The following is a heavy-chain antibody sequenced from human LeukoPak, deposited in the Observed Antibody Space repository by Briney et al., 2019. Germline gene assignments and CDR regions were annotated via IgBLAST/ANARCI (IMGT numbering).Heavy chain of an antibody. V-gene: IGHV3-74*01. CDR1: GFTFRSYW. J-gene: IGHJ5*02. Sequence: GGSLRLSCAASGFTFRSYWMHWVRQAPGKGLVWVSRINSDGTNTWYADSVKGRFTISRHDSKNTLYLQMNTLRAEDTAVYYCARAGWLDPWGQGTLVTVSS. CDR2: INSDGTNT. CDR3: ARAGWLDP.